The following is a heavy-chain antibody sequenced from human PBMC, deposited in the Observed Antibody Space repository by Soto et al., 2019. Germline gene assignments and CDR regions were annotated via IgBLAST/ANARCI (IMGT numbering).Heavy chain of an antibody. CDR1: GFTFSSYS. J-gene: IGHJ6*02. CDR2: ISSSSSTI. D-gene: IGHD3-16*02. CDR3: ARDVGMITCGGVIVHTDYYYGMDV. V-gene: IGHV3-48*02. Sequence: EVQLVESGGGLVQPGGSLRLSCAASGFTFSSYSMNWVRQAPGKGLEWVSYISSSSSTIYYADSVKGRFTISRDNAKNSLYLQMNSLRDEDTAVYYCARDVGMITCGGVIVHTDYYYGMDVWGQGTTVTVSS.